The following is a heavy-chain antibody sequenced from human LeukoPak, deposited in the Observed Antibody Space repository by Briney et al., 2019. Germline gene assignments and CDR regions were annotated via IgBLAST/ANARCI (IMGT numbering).Heavy chain of an antibody. D-gene: IGHD6-25*01. Sequence: SETLSLTCTVSGGSISSYYWSWIRQPPGKGLEWIGYIYYSGSTNYNPSLKSRVTISVDTSKNQFSLKLSSVTAADTAVYYCARFGAAIDWFDPWGQGTLVTVSS. V-gene: IGHV4-59*01. CDR2: IYYSGST. CDR1: GGSISSYY. J-gene: IGHJ5*02. CDR3: ARFGAAIDWFDP.